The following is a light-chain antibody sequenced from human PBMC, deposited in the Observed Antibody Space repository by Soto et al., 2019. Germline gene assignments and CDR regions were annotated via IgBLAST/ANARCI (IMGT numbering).Light chain of an antibody. CDR3: SAYTTTSTLI. Sequence: QSALTQPASVSGSPGQSVTISCTGTSSDLDGYDHVSWYQQHPGTAPKLLLYEVNNRPSGVSNRFSGSKSGNTASLIISALQTEDEADYYCSAYTTTSTLIFGTGTKGTVL. J-gene: IGLJ1*01. CDR1: SSDLDGYDH. V-gene: IGLV2-14*01. CDR2: EVN.